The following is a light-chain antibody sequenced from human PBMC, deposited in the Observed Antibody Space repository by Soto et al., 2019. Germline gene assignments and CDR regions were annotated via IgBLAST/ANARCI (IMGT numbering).Light chain of an antibody. V-gene: IGKV3-15*01. CDR1: QNVTRS. Sequence: EIVVTQSPATLSVSPGDRATLSCTASQNVTRSLAWYQQKPGQSPRLLIYDASSRAAGIPDRFNGGGSGTEVTLTISSMQSEDFVLYFCQQYDTWWTFGQGTRV. J-gene: IGKJ1*01. CDR3: QQYDTWWT. CDR2: DAS.